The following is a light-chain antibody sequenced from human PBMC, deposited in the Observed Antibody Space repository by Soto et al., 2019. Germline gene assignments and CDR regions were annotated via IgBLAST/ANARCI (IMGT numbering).Light chain of an antibody. J-gene: IGKJ3*01. CDR3: HQYSRSPFT. V-gene: IGKV3-20*01. CDR1: QGVSANH. Sequence: DIVLTQSPGTLSLSPGERATLSCRASQGVSANHLTWYQQKPGQAPRLLMCGASTRATGIPDRFSGSGSGTDFTLTISRLEPEDFAVYFCHQYSRSPFTFGPGTKVDI. CDR2: GAS.